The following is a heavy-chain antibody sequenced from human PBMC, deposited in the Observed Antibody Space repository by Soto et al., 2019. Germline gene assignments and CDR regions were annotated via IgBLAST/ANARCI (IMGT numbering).Heavy chain of an antibody. CDR3: ARGGVGAALSSYYFDF. CDR2: IYYSGST. Sequence: SETLPHTCTVSGGSISSGDYCWSWIRKPPGKGLEWIGYIYYSGSTYYNPSLKSRVTISVDTSKNQFSLKLSSVTAADTAVYYCARGGVGAALSSYYFDFWGQGTLVTVSS. CDR1: GGSISSGDYC. D-gene: IGHD1-26*01. V-gene: IGHV4-30-4*01. J-gene: IGHJ4*02.